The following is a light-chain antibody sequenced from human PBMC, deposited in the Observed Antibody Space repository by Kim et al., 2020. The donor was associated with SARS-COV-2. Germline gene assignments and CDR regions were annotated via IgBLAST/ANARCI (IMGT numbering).Light chain of an antibody. V-gene: IGKV1-6*01. CDR2: AAS. CDR3: LQDYNSPLT. CDR1: QGIRHA. J-gene: IGKJ4*01. Sequence: AIQMTQSPSSLSASVGDRVTITCRASQGIRHALSWYQQRPGKAPKLLIYAASNLQSGVPTRFSGSGSGADFTLTISNLEPEDFATYFCLQDYNSPLTFGGGTKVDIK.